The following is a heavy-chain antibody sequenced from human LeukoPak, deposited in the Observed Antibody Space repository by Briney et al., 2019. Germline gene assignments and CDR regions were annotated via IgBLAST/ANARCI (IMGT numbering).Heavy chain of an antibody. CDR2: IYSGGST. J-gene: IGHJ4*02. CDR3: ARPAVWGELSLRY. D-gene: IGHD3-16*02. CDR1: GLTFDTYV. Sequence: GGSLRPSCAASGLTFDTYVVSWGRQVPGKGLEWVSVIYSGGSTYYADSVKGRFTISRDKSKNTVYLQMNSLRAQDKAVYYCARPAVWGELSLRYWGQGTLVTVSS. V-gene: IGHV3-53*01.